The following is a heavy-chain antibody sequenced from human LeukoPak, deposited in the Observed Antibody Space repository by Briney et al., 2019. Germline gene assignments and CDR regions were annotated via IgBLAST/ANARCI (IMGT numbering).Heavy chain of an antibody. CDR3: AKSSLRPWDAFDI. CDR1: GYTFTSYD. Sequence: ASVKVSCKASGYTFTSYDINWVRQATGQGLEWMGWMNPNSGNTGYAQKFQGRVTMTRNTSISTAYMELSSLRSEDTAVYYCAKSSLRPWDAFDIWGQGTMVTVSS. D-gene: IGHD2-2*01. J-gene: IGHJ3*02. CDR2: MNPNSGNT. V-gene: IGHV1-8*01.